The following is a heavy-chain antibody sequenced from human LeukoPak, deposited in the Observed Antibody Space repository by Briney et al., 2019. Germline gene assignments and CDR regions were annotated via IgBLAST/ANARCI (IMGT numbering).Heavy chain of an antibody. CDR3: AQVGPAAVT. CDR2: TSGSGDNT. J-gene: IGHJ4*02. V-gene: IGHV3-23*01. D-gene: IGHD2-2*01. Sequence: PGGSLRLSCAASGFTFSNFGMSWVRQAPGKGLEWVSATSGSGDNTYYAGSVRGRFTISRDNSKNTLYLQMNSLTADDTAVYYRAQVGPAAVTWGQGTLVTVSS. CDR1: GFTFSNFG.